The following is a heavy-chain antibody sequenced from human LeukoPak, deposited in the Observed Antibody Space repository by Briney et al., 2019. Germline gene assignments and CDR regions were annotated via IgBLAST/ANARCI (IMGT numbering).Heavy chain of an antibody. CDR1: GGSMNSGSYY. CDR3: ARGPGDGTDDY. V-gene: IGHV4-61*02. J-gene: IGHJ4*02. Sequence: SQTLSLTCTVSGGSMNSGSYYWSWIRQSAGKGLEWIGRIYSSGSTNYSPSLQSRVTISVDTSKNQFSLKLSSVTAADTAVYYCARGPGDGTDDYWGQGTLVTVSS. CDR2: IYSSGST. D-gene: IGHD3-10*01.